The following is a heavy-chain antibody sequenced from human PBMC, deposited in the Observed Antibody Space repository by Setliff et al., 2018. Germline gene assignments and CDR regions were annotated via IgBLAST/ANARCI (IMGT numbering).Heavy chain of an antibody. CDR1: GFAFSNFG. Sequence: LRLSCAASGFAFSNFGMYWVRQAPGKGLEWVAFIRHDGYNKYYADSLRGRFAISRDNSKNTLYLQINSLRTEDTAIYYCAKSPHDFWSGRVFFDYWGQGMLVTVSS. J-gene: IGHJ4*01. D-gene: IGHD3-3*01. V-gene: IGHV3-30*02. CDR3: AKSPHDFWSGRVFFDY. CDR2: IRHDGYNK.